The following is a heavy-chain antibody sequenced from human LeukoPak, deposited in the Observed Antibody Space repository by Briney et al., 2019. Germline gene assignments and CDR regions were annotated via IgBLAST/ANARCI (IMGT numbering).Heavy chain of an antibody. V-gene: IGHV3-23*01. D-gene: IGHD3-10*01. J-gene: IGHJ4*02. CDR3: ARALWFGEFLFDY. Sequence: GGSLRLSCAASGFTFSSYAMSWVRQAPGKGLEWVSGISGSGGSTYYTDFVKGRFTISRDNSKNTLYLQMNSLRAEDTAVYYCARALWFGEFLFDYWGQGTLVTVSS. CDR2: ISGSGGST. CDR1: GFTFSSYA.